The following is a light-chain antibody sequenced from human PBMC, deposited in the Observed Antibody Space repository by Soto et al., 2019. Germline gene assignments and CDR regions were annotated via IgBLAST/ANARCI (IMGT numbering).Light chain of an antibody. CDR1: QSINNY. V-gene: IGKV1-39*01. Sequence: DIKMNQSPAALSVSMGDRVTITCRASQSINNYLNWYLQRPGQAPKLLIRSASTLQRGVPSRFSGSGSRTEFTLTIADLQPDDFGTYYCQQSYNIPRTFGQGTRLEIK. J-gene: IGKJ5*01. CDR3: QQSYNIPRT. CDR2: SAS.